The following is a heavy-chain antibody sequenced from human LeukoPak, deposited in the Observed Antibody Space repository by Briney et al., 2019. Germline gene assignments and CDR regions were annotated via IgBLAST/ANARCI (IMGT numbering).Heavy chain of an antibody. V-gene: IGHV3-21*01. D-gene: IGHD2-15*01. CDR2: ITRNSVYI. Sequence: GGSLRLSCAASELTFSSYTMNWVGQAPGRGLEWVSSITRNSVYIYYAHSVRGRFTIYRDNAKNSLYLQMHSLRAEDAAVYYCARQGCSGGSCYSDYWGQGTLVTVSS. CDR1: ELTFSSYT. CDR3: ARQGCSGGSCYSDY. J-gene: IGHJ4*02.